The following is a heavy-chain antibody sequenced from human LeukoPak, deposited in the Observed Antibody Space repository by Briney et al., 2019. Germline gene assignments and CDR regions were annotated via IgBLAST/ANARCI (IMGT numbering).Heavy chain of an antibody. CDR3: AREDIVVVPAAVYYYYYMDV. CDR1: GGSFSGYY. D-gene: IGHD2-2*01. J-gene: IGHJ6*03. CDR2: IYTSGST. Sequence: SETLSLTCAVYGGSFSGYYWSWIRQPAGKGLEWIGRIYTSGSTNYNPSLKSRVTMSVDTSKNQFSLKLSSVTAADTAVYYCAREDIVVVPAAVYYYYYMDVWGKGTTVTVSS. V-gene: IGHV4-4*07.